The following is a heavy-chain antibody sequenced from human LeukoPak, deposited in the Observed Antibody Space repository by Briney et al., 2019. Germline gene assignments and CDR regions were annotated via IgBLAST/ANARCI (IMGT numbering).Heavy chain of an antibody. J-gene: IGHJ5*02. CDR3: ARGYCSGGSCYSTSWFDP. CDR2: INPNSGGT. V-gene: IGHV1-2*02. Sequence: ASVKVSCKASGYTFTGYYMHWVRQAPGQGLEWMGWINPNSGGTNYAQKFQGRVTMTRDTSISTAYMELSRLRSDDTAVYYCARGYCSGGSCYSTSWFDPWGQGTLVTVSS. CDR1: GYTFTGYY. D-gene: IGHD2-15*01.